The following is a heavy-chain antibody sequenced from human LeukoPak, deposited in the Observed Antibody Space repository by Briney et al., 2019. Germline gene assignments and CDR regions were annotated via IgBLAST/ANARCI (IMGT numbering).Heavy chain of an antibody. Sequence: GGSLRLSCAASGFTFSSYSMNWVRQAPGKGLEWVSSISSSSSYIYYADSVKGRFTISRDNAKNSLYLQMNSLRAEDTAVYYCTSGSGVDGGYVGYWGQGTLVTVSS. V-gene: IGHV3-21*01. CDR2: ISSSSSYI. D-gene: IGHD5-12*01. J-gene: IGHJ4*02. CDR1: GFTFSSYS. CDR3: TSGSGVDGGYVGY.